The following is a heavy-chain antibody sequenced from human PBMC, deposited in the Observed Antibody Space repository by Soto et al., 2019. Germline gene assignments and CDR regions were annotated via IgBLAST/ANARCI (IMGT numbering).Heavy chain of an antibody. CDR1: GGSISSSSYY. V-gene: IGHV4-39*01. Sequence: SETLSLTCTVSGGSISSSSYYWGWIRKPPGKGLEWIGSIYYSGSTYYNPSLKSRVTISVDTSKNQFSLKLSSVTAADTAVYYCARQSARAAAGRIDYWGQGTLVTVSS. CDR2: IYYSGST. J-gene: IGHJ4*02. D-gene: IGHD6-13*01. CDR3: ARQSARAAAGRIDY.